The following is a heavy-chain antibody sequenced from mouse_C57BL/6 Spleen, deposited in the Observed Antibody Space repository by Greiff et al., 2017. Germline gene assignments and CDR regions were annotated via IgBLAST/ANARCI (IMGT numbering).Heavy chain of an antibody. D-gene: IGHD2-4*01. CDR1: GYTFTSYW. J-gene: IGHJ3*01. Sequence: QVHVKQPGAELVMPGASVKLSCKASGYTFTSYWMHWVKQRPGQGLEWIGEIDPSDSYTNYNQKFKGKSTLTVDKSSSTAYMQLSSLTSEDSAVYYCARGDPNDYDGAWFAYWGQGTLVTVSA. CDR2: IDPSDSYT. CDR3: ARGDPNDYDGAWFAY. V-gene: IGHV1-69*01.